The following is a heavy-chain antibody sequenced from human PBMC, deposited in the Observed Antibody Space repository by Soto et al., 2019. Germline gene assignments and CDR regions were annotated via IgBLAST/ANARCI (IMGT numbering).Heavy chain of an antibody. J-gene: IGHJ4*02. Sequence: QVQLVESGGGVVQPGRSLRLSCAASGFTFSNHGMHWVRQAPGKGLEWVAVISYDSSDKYYADSVKGRFTISRDNSKNTLYLQMNSLRLEDTAVYYCATRGEVAGGIFDYWGQGTLVTVSS. CDR3: ATRGEVAGGIFDY. CDR2: ISYDSSDK. D-gene: IGHD6-19*01. CDR1: GFTFSNHG. V-gene: IGHV3-30*03.